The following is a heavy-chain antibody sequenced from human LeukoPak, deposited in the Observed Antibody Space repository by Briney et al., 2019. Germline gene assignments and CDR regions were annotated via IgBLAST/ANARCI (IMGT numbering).Heavy chain of an antibody. D-gene: IGHD3-22*01. CDR3: AREALSGDYYDSSGYPDDY. CDR1: GYTFTSYA. J-gene: IGHJ4*02. CDR2: INPNSGGT. Sequence: ASVKVSCKASGYTFTSYAMNWVRQAPGQGLEWMGWINPNSGGTNYAQKFQGRVTMTRDTSISTAYMELSRLGSDDTAVYYCAREALSGDYYDSSGYPDDYWGQGTLVTVSS. V-gene: IGHV1-2*02.